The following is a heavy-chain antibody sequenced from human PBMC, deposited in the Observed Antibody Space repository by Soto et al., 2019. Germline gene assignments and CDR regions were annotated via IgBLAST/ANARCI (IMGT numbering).Heavy chain of an antibody. CDR2: IFPGDSDN. V-gene: IGHV5-51*01. D-gene: IGHD2-2*01. J-gene: IGHJ6*02. Sequence: PGEPKKISRKGSGYSFANYWTGRVRQKPGKGLEWMGIIFPGDSDNRYSPSFQGQVTISADKSISTAYLQWTSLKASDTAMYYCARLRGIVVSPVPIGGTKRNYYGMDVWGQGTTVTVSS. CDR3: ARLRGIVVSPVPIGGTKRNYYGMDV. CDR1: GYSFANYW.